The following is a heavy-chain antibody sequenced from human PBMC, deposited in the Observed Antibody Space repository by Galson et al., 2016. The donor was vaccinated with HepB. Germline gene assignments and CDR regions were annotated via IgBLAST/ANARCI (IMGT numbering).Heavy chain of an antibody. Sequence: SLRLSCAASGFSFSSHSMHWVRQAPGKGLEWVALISYDGSYKYYADSVQGRFTISRDNSKNTLYLQMYSLRGEDTALYYCARDMFSPGIPDYWGQGTLVTVSS. D-gene: IGHD1-1*01. CDR2: ISYDGSYK. CDR1: GFSFSSHS. V-gene: IGHV3-30*04. CDR3: ARDMFSPGIPDY. J-gene: IGHJ4*02.